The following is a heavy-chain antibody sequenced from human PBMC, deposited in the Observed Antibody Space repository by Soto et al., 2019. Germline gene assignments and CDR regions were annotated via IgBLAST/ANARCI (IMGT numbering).Heavy chain of an antibody. J-gene: IGHJ4*02. Sequence: EVQLLESGGGLVQPGGSLRLSCAASGFTFSSDAMSWVRQAPGKGLEWVSAISGSGGSTYYADSVKGRFTISRDNSKNTLYLQMNSLRAEDTAVYYCANAELSGSYYPSYFDYWGQGTLVTVSS. CDR1: GFTFSSDA. CDR2: ISGSGGST. D-gene: IGHD1-26*01. CDR3: ANAELSGSYYPSYFDY. V-gene: IGHV3-23*01.